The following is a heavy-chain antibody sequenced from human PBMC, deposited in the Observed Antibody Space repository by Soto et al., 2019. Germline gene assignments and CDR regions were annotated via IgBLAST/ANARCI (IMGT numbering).Heavy chain of an antibody. J-gene: IGHJ4*02. CDR1: GGSISSNY. V-gene: IGHV4-59*01. Sequence: SETLSLTCTVSGGSISSNYWTWIRQPPGKGLEWVGYVYNSGSTNYNPSLKSRVTISEDTSKSQFSLKVNSMTAADTAVYYCARYRREAVAGYTLDNWGQGFLVTVSS. CDR3: ARYRREAVAGYTLDN. CDR2: VYNSGST. D-gene: IGHD6-13*01.